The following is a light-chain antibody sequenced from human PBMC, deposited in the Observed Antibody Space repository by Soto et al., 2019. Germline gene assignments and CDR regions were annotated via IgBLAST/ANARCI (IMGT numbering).Light chain of an antibody. V-gene: IGKV3-20*01. Sequence: EIVLTQSPGTLSLSPGERATLSCKASQTINNNYLAWYQKIPGQAPRLLIYDISTRATGIPDRFSGGGSGTDFTLTISRLEPEDFAVYYCQHYGGSPRTFGQGTKVEIK. CDR1: QTINNNY. CDR3: QHYGGSPRT. J-gene: IGKJ1*01. CDR2: DIS.